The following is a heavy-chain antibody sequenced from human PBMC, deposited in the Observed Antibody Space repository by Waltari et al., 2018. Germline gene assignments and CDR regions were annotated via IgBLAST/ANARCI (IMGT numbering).Heavy chain of an antibody. CDR2: IIPILGIA. V-gene: IGHV1-69*04. CDR3: ARDLIAVAGSDY. CDR1: RGTFSRYA. D-gene: IGHD6-19*01. Sequence: QVQRVQSGAEVTQPGSEVPVSCLAARGTFSRYATSSVRPGPGQGLEWMGGIIPILGIANYAQKFQGRVTITADKSTSTAYMELSSLRSEDTAVYYCARDLIAVAGSDYWGQGTLVTVSS. J-gene: IGHJ4*02.